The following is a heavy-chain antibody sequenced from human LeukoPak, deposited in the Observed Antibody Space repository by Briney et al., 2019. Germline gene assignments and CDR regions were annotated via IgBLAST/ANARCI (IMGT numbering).Heavy chain of an antibody. CDR2: ISYDGSNK. V-gene: IGHV3-30-3*01. D-gene: IGHD3-22*01. Sequence: GGSLRLSCAASGFTFSNYAMHWVRQAPGKGLEWVTVISYDGSNKYYADSVKGRFTISRDNSKNTLYLQMNSLRAEDTAVYYCAKEEGYYYDSGGYYVEYFQHWGQGTLVTVSS. CDR1: GFTFSNYA. J-gene: IGHJ1*01. CDR3: AKEEGYYYDSGGYYVEYFQH.